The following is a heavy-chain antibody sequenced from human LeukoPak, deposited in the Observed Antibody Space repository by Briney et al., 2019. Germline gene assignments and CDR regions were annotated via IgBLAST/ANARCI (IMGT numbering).Heavy chain of an antibody. D-gene: IGHD1-26*01. V-gene: IGHV3-23*01. CDR3: AKGVGVTSGYYYFNS. Sequence: PGGSLRLSCAASGFTFSSYGMSWVRQAPGKGLEWVSAISGSGDSTYYADSVKGRFTISRDNSKNTLYVQMNSLRAEDTAVYYCAKGVGVTSGYYYFNSWGQGTLVTVSS. J-gene: IGHJ4*02. CDR1: GFTFSSYG. CDR2: ISGSGDST.